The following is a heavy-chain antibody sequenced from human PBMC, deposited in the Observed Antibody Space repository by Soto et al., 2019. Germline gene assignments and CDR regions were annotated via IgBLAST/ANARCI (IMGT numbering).Heavy chain of an antibody. Sequence: QVQLQESGPGLVKPSGTLSLTCAVSSGSVSSNNWWSWVRQSPGKGLEWMGEIYHSGSAHYNPSLKSRATISLDKSKNLFSLRLTSVTAADTAVYYCARVPGVVVSADDAFDIWCPGTRVIVSS. CDR2: IYHSGSA. V-gene: IGHV4-4*02. J-gene: IGHJ3*02. CDR1: SGSVSSNNW. CDR3: ARVPGVVVSADDAFDI. D-gene: IGHD2-21*02.